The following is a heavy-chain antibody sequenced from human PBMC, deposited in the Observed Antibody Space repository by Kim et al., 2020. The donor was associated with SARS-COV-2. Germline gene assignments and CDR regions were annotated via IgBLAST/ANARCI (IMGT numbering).Heavy chain of an antibody. CDR2: ISYDGSNK. Sequence: GGSLRLSCAASGFTFSSYAMHWVRQAPGKGLEWVAVISYDGSNKYYADSVKGRFTISRDNSKNTLYLQMNSLRAEDTAVYYCARGPPRGWELLRSFSNFDYWGQGTLVTVSS. CDR3: ARGPPRGWELLRSFSNFDY. CDR1: GFTFSSYA. D-gene: IGHD1-26*01. V-gene: IGHV3-30*04. J-gene: IGHJ4*02.